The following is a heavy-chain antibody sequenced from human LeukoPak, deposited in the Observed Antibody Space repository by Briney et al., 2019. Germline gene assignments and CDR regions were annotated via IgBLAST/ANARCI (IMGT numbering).Heavy chain of an antibody. CDR1: GFTFSSYS. CDR3: AKDKGYVRSFFDY. V-gene: IGHV3-21*04. CDR2: ISSSSSYI. Sequence: PGGSLRLSCAASGFTFSSYSMNWVRQAPGKGLEWVSSISSSSSYIYYADSVKGRFTISRDNAKNSLYLQMNSLRAEDTALYYCAKDKGYVRSFFDYWGQGTLVTVSS. J-gene: IGHJ4*02. D-gene: IGHD2-15*01.